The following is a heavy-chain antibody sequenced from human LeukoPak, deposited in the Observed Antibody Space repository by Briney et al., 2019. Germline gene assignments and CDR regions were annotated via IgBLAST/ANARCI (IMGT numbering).Heavy chain of an antibody. CDR1: GYTFTGYY. CDR2: INLNSGGT. D-gene: IGHD6-19*01. Sequence: GASVKVSWKASGYTFTGYYMHWVRQAPGQGLGWMGWINLNSGGTNYAQWFQGRVTMTRDTSISTAYMELSRLRSDDTAVYYCARAAVAIDYWGQGTLVTVSS. J-gene: IGHJ4*02. CDR3: ARAAVAIDY. V-gene: IGHV1-2*02.